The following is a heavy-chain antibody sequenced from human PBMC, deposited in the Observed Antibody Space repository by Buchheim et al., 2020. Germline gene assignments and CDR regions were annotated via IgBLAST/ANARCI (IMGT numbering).Heavy chain of an antibody. D-gene: IGHD6-19*01. CDR3: ARDPPPPSIAVAATYYFDY. J-gene: IGHJ4*02. CDR1: GFTFSSYG. Sequence: QVQLVESGGGVVQPGRSLRLSCAASGFTFSSYGMHWVRQAPGKGLEWVAVISYDGSNKYYADSVKGRFTISRDNSKNTLYLQMNSLRAEDTAVYYCARDPPPPSIAVAATYYFDYWGQGTL. CDR2: ISYDGSNK. V-gene: IGHV3-30*19.